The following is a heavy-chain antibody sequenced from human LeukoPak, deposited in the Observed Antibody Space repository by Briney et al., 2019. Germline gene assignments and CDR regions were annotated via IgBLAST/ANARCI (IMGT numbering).Heavy chain of an antibody. Sequence: GGSLRLSCAASGFTFSGSAMHWVRQASGKGLEWVGRIRSKANSYATAYAASVKGGFTISRDDSKNTAYLQMNSLKTEDTAVYYCTRHYDILTGYGNNWFDPWGQGTLVTVSS. CDR3: TRHYDILTGYGNNWFDP. CDR2: IRSKANSYAT. CDR1: GFTFSGSA. D-gene: IGHD3-9*01. V-gene: IGHV3-73*01. J-gene: IGHJ5*02.